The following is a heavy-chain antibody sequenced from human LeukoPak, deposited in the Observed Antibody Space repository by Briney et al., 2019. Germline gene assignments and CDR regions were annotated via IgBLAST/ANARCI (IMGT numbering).Heavy chain of an antibody. Sequence: ASVKVSCKASGGTFSSYAISWVRQAPGQGLEWMGGIIPIFGTANYAQKFQGRVTITTDESTSTAYMELSSLRSEDTAVYYCAREDGSGSLHNWFGPWGQGTLVTVSS. D-gene: IGHD3-22*01. V-gene: IGHV1-69*05. J-gene: IGHJ5*02. CDR3: AREDGSGSLHNWFGP. CDR2: IIPIFGTA. CDR1: GGTFSSYA.